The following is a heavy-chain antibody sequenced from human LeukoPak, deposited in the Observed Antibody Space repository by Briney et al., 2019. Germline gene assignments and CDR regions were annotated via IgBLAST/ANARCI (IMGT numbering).Heavy chain of an antibody. CDR3: TTDRVATIPFTGAFDI. CDR2: IKSKTDGGTT. Sequence: GGSLRLSCAASGFTFSSYWMSWVRQAPGKGLEWVGRIKSKTDGGTTDYAAPVKGRFTISRDDSKNTLYLQMNSLKTEDTDVYYCTTDRVATIPFTGAFDIWGQGTMVTVSS. J-gene: IGHJ3*02. CDR1: GFTFSSYW. V-gene: IGHV3-15*01. D-gene: IGHD5-12*01.